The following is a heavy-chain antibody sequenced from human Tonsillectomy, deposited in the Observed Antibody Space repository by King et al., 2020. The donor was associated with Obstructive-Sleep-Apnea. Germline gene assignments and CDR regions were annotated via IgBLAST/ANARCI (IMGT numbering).Heavy chain of an antibody. Sequence: VQLQESGPGLVKPSQTLSLTYTVSGGSISIGGFYWSWIRQHPGKGLEWIGNTYYSGSTNYNPSLKSRVTISVDTSKNQFSLKLSSVTAADTAVYHCARETYYDSSGSYFDYWGQGILVTVSS. CDR1: GGSISIGGFY. J-gene: IGHJ4*02. V-gene: IGHV4-31*03. CDR3: ARETYYDSSGSYFDY. D-gene: IGHD3-22*01. CDR2: TYYSGST.